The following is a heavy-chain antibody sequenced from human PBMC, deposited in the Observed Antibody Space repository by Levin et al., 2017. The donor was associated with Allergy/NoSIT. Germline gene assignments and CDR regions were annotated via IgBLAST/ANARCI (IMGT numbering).Heavy chain of an antibody. V-gene: IGHV5-10-1*01. J-gene: IGHJ3*02. CDR1: GYSFTSYW. D-gene: IGHD3-9*01. CDR3: ARPIIDILTGYYDQDAFDS. Sequence: GGSLRLSCKGSGYSFTSYWISWVRQMPGKGLEWMGRIDPSDSYTNYSPSFQGHVTISADKSISTTYLQWSSLKASDTAMYYCARPIIDILTGYYDQDAFDSWGQGTMVTVSS. CDR2: IDPSDSYT.